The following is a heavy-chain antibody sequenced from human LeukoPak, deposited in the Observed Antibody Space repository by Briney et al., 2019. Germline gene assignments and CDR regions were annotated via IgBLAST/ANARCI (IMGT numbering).Heavy chain of an antibody. CDR1: GFTFSSYS. Sequence: GGSLRLSCAASGFTFSSYSMNWVRQAPGKGLEWVAFIRYDGSNKYYADSVKGRFTISRDNSKNTLYLQMNSLRAEDTAVYYCAKDVTGSYPRFDPWGQGTLVTVSS. D-gene: IGHD1-20*01. CDR2: IRYDGSNK. J-gene: IGHJ5*02. V-gene: IGHV3-30*02. CDR3: AKDVTGSYPRFDP.